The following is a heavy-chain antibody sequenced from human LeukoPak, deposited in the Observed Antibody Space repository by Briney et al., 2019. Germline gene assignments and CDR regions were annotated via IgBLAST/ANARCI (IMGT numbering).Heavy chain of an antibody. Sequence: GGSLRLSCAASGFTFSSYGFHWVRQAPGKGLEWVAVIWYDGSKKYYADSVKGRFTISKDNSKNTLYLQMNSLRAEDTAVYYCARDLGHYDSGNSYFDYWGQGTLVTVSS. D-gene: IGHD3-10*01. CDR1: GFTFSSYG. V-gene: IGHV3-33*01. CDR2: IWYDGSKK. CDR3: ARDLGHYDSGNSYFDY. J-gene: IGHJ4*02.